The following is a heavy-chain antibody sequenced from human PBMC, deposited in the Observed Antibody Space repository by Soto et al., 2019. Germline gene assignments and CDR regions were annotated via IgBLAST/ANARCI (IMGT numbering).Heavy chain of an antibody. CDR3: ARADCTGAYCYSWPFNYGVDV. V-gene: IGHV3-33*08. CDR1: GFTFNTYG. CDR2: ISYDGSNK. D-gene: IGHD2-15*01. Sequence: QVQLVESGGGVVQPGGSLRVSCTTSGFTFNTYGMHWVRQAPGKGLEWVAIISYDGSNKYYADSVKGRFTISRDNSRNTLYLQMNSLRAEDTALYYCARADCTGAYCYSWPFNYGVDVWGQGTTVTVSS. J-gene: IGHJ6*02.